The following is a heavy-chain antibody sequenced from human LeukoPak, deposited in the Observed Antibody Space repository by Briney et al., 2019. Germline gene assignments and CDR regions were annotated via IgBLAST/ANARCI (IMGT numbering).Heavy chain of an antibody. CDR2: ISYDGSNK. J-gene: IGHJ4*02. D-gene: IGHD4-17*01. V-gene: IGHV3-30*04. CDR3: ARDISPYGDYVFDY. CDR1: GFTFSSYA. Sequence: GRSLRLSCAASGFTFSSYAMHWVRQAPGKGLEWVAVISYDGSNKYYADSVKGRFIISRDNSKNTLYLQMNSLRAEDTAVYYCARDISPYGDYVFDYWGQGTLVTVSS.